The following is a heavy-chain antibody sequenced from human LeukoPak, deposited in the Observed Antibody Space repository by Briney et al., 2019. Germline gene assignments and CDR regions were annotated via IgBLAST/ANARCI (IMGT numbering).Heavy chain of an antibody. CDR3: ANRRYGSGSSFDY. Sequence: GGSLRLSCAASGFTFSSYGMHWVRQAPGKGLEWVAFIRYDGSNKYYADSVKGRFTISRDNSKNTLYLQMNSLRAEDTAVYYCANRRYGSGSSFDYLGQGTLVTVSS. J-gene: IGHJ4*02. V-gene: IGHV3-30*02. CDR1: GFTFSSYG. D-gene: IGHD3-10*01. CDR2: IRYDGSNK.